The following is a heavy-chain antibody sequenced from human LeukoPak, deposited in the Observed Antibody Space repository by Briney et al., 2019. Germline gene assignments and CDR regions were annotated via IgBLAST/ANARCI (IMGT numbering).Heavy chain of an antibody. CDR3: ATTVGSYFDY. CDR2: IHYSGST. D-gene: IGHD3-16*01. V-gene: IGHV4-59*12. J-gene: IGHJ4*02. CDR1: GGSISSYY. Sequence: SETLSLTCTVSGGSISSYYWSWIRQPPGKGLEWIGYIHYSGSTYYNPSLKSRVTMSVGTSENQFSLKLSSVTAADTAVYYCATTVGSYFDYWSQGTLVTVSS.